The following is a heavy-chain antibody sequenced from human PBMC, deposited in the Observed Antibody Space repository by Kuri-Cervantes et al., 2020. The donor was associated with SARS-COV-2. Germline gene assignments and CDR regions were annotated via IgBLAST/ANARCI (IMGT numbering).Heavy chain of an antibody. D-gene: IGHD3-9*01. J-gene: IGHJ4*02. V-gene: IGHV3-33*01. CDR1: GFTFSSYG. CDR3: ARDSGPLRYSYFDY. Sequence: GESLKISCAASGFTFSSYGMHWVRQAPGKGLEWVAVIWYDGSNKYYADSVKGRFTISRDNSKNTVFLQMDSLRAEDTAVYYCARDSGPLRYSYFDYWAWEPWSPSPQ. CDR2: IWYDGSNK.